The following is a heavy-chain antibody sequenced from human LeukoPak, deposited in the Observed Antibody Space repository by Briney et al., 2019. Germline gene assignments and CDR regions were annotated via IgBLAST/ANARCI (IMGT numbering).Heavy chain of an antibody. CDR3: AREVTVTDNTNYGMDV. V-gene: IGHV3-66*01. CDR2: IYSGGST. D-gene: IGHD4-17*01. CDR1: GFTVSSNY. J-gene: IGHJ6*02. Sequence: GGSLRLSCAASGFTVSSNYMSWVRQAPGKGLEWVSVIYSGGSTYYADSVKGRFTISRDNSKNTLYLQMNSLRAEDTAVYYCAREVTVTDNTNYGMDVWGQGTTVTVSS.